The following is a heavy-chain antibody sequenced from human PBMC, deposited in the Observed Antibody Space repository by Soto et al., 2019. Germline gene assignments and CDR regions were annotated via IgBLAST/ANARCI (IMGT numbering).Heavy chain of an antibody. D-gene: IGHD4-17*01. J-gene: IGHJ4*02. CDR3: ARRLPPDY. V-gene: IGHV4-31*11. CDR2: IYYSGST. Sequence: LSLSGAVSVGAIIGGRCYWSWIRQHPGKGLEWIGYIYYSGSTYYNPSLKSRVTISVDTSKNQFSLKLSSVTAADTAVYYCARRLPPDYWGQGTLVTVSS. CDR1: VGAIIGGRCY.